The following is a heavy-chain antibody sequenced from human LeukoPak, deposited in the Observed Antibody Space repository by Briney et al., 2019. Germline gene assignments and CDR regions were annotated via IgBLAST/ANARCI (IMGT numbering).Heavy chain of an antibody. D-gene: IGHD3-22*01. CDR3: ARDSPRGYDY. CDR2: ISHTSDAI. Sequence: GGSLRLSCAAAGFTFSSYGMNWVRQAPGKGLEWVSYISHTSDAIYYPDSVKGRFTISRDNAKNSLYLQMNSLRDEDTAVYYCARDSPRGYDYWGQGTLVTVSS. V-gene: IGHV3-48*02. J-gene: IGHJ4*02. CDR1: GFTFSSYG.